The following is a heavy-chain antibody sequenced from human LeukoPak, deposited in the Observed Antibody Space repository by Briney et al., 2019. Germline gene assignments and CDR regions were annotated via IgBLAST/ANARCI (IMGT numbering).Heavy chain of an antibody. J-gene: IGHJ4*02. CDR3: ARSITIFFYYFDY. D-gene: IGHD3-9*01. CDR1: GGSISSSSYY. V-gene: IGHV4-61*01. CDR2: IYYSGST. Sequence: PSETLSLTCTVSGGSISSSSYYWSWIRQPPGKGLEWIGYIYYSGSTNYNPSLKSRVTISVDTSKNQFSLKLSSVTAADTAVYYCARSITIFFYYFDYWGQGTLVTVSS.